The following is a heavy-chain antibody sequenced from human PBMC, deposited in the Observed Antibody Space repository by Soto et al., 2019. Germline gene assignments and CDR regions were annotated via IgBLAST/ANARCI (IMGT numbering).Heavy chain of an antibody. J-gene: IGHJ4*02. CDR3: ARTLYGDNVDY. CDR2: TIPIFGTA. CDR1: GYSFTRYG. Sequence: SVKVSCKASGYSFTRYGIAWALQAPGQGLEWMGGTIPIFGTANYAQKFQGRVTITADESTSTAYMELSSLRSEDTAVYYCARTLYGDNVDYWGQGTLVTVSS. V-gene: IGHV1-69*13. D-gene: IGHD4-17*01.